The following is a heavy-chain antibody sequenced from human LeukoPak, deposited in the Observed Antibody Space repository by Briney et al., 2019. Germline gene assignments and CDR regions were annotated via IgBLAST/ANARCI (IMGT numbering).Heavy chain of an antibody. D-gene: IGHD1-14*01. CDR2: ISGSGGST. CDR1: GFTFSSYA. J-gene: IGHJ3*02. V-gene: IGHV3-23*01. CDR3: AKDRNHYDAFDI. Sequence: GGSLRLSCAASGFTFSSYAMSWVRQAPGKGLEWVSAISGSGGSTYYADSVKGRFTISRDNSKNTLYLQMNSLRAGDTAVYYCAKDRNHYDAFDIWGQGTMVTVSS.